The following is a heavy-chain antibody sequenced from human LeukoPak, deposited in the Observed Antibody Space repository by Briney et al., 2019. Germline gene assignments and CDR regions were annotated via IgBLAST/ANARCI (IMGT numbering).Heavy chain of an antibody. V-gene: IGHV3-30*02. J-gene: IGHJ4*02. CDR3: AKDPQKWESYFDY. Sequence: GGSLRLSCAASGFTFSSYGMHWVRQAPGKGLEWVAFIRYDGSNKYCADSVKGRFTISRDNSKNTLYLQMNSLRAEDTAVYYCAKDPQKWESYFDYWGQGTLVTVSS. D-gene: IGHD1-26*01. CDR1: GFTFSSYG. CDR2: IRYDGSNK.